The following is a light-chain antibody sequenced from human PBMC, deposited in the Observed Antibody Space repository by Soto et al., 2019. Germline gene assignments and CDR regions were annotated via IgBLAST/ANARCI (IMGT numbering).Light chain of an antibody. V-gene: IGKV1-8*01. J-gene: IGKJ5*01. CDR2: AAS. Sequence: AIRMTQSPSSFSASTGDRVTITCRASQGISSYLAWYQQKPGKAPKLLIYAASTLQSGVPSRFSGSGSGTDFTLSITSLQPEDFASYYCQQYKNYPITFGQGTRLEIK. CDR3: QQYKNYPIT. CDR1: QGISSY.